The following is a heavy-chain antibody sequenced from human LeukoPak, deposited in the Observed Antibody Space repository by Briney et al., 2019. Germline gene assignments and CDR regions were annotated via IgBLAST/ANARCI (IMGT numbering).Heavy chain of an antibody. V-gene: IGHV1-18*01. CDR2: ISAYNGNT. CDR3: ARDTGYCSGGNCYPPLDY. Sequence: ASVKVSCKASGYTFTSYGISWVRQAPGQGLEWMGWISAYNGNTNHAQKLQGRVTMTTDTSTSTAYMELRSLRSDDTAVYYCARDTGYCSGGNCYPPLDYWGQGTLVTVSS. D-gene: IGHD2-15*01. CDR1: GYTFTSYG. J-gene: IGHJ4*02.